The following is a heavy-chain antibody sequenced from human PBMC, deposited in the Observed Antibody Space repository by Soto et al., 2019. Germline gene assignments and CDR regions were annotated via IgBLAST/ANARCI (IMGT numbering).Heavy chain of an antibody. CDR2: IYYNGNT. CDR3: ARSNWYSEY. Sequence: QVQLQESGPGLVKPSETLSLTCTVSGGSISNHYWGWIRQPPGKGLEWIGYIYYNGNTNYNPSLKSRVTMSVDTSKNQFSLTLSSVTAADTVVYYCARSNWYSEYWGQGTLVTVSS. D-gene: IGHD7-27*01. J-gene: IGHJ4*02. V-gene: IGHV4-59*11. CDR1: GGSISNHY.